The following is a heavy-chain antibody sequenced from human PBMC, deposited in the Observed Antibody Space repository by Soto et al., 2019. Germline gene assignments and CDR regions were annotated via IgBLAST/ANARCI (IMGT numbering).Heavy chain of an antibody. CDR2: IWYDGSNK. CDR3: ARPGNYDILTGAPRFDYYYYMDV. J-gene: IGHJ6*03. V-gene: IGHV3-33*01. CDR1: GFTFSSYG. D-gene: IGHD3-9*01. Sequence: GGSLRLSCAASGFTFSSYGMHWVRQAPGKGLEWVAVIWYDGSNKYYADSVKGRFTISRDNSKNTLYLQMNSLRAEDTAVYYCARPGNYDILTGAPRFDYYYYMDVWGKGTTVTVSS.